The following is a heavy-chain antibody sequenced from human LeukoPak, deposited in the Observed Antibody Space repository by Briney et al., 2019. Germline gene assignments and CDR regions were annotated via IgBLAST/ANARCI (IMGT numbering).Heavy chain of an antibody. CDR2: ISGSGGST. Sequence: PGGSLRLSCAASEFTFSSYAMSWVRQAPGKGLEWVSAISGSGGSTYYADSVKGRFTISRDNSKNTLYLQMNSPRAEDTAVYYCAKDSTSWGLAHDAFDIWGQGTMVTVSS. J-gene: IGHJ3*02. V-gene: IGHV3-23*01. CDR1: EFTFSSYA. D-gene: IGHD7-27*01. CDR3: AKDSTSWGLAHDAFDI.